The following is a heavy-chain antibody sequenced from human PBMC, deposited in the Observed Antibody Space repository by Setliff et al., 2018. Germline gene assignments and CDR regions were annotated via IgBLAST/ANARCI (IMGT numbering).Heavy chain of an antibody. V-gene: IGHV4-39*01. CDR2: IYYSGST. CDR1: GGSISSSSYY. CDR3: ALNPSWFGELFAWFDP. J-gene: IGHJ5*02. D-gene: IGHD3-10*01. Sequence: SETLSLTCTVSGGSISSSSYYWGWIRQPPGKGLEWIGSIYYSGSTYYNPSLKSRVTISVDTPKNQFSLKLSSVTAADTAVYYCALNPSWFGELFAWFDPWGQGTLVTVSS.